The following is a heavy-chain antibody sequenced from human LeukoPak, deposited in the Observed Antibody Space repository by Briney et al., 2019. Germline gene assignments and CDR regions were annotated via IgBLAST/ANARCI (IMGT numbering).Heavy chain of an antibody. CDR2: IKEDGSER. V-gene: IGHV3-7*05. J-gene: IGHJ4*02. Sequence: GGSLRLSCAASGFTFSAYWMSWVRQTPGKGLEWVANIKEDGSERYYVDYVKGRFIISRDNAKNSLYVQMNSLRAEDTAVYYCARLPLTARRHFDFWGQGTQVTVSS. CDR3: ARLPLTARRHFDF. D-gene: IGHD5-18*01. CDR1: GFTFSAYW.